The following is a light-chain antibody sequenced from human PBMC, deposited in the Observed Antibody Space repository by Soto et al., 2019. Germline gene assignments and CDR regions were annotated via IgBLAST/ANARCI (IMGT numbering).Light chain of an antibody. CDR2: VAS. J-gene: IGKJ2*01. CDR1: QSCNTN. V-gene: IGKV3-15*01. CDR3: QQYNNWPYT. Sequence: ETVMTQSPATLSVSPGERPTLSCRASQSCNTNLALYQQKPGQAPRLLIYVASTRATGVPARFIGGGSGREVTLTLCSRHSEDFAVYYCQQYNNWPYTFGQGTKLEI.